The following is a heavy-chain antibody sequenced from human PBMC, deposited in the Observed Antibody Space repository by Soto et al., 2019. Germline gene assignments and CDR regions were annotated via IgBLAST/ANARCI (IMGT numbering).Heavy chain of an antibody. Sequence: VQLVESGGGLVQPGGSLRLSCEASGFTVSNFFMTWVRQAPGKGLEWVSVISSDGKTYYADSVKGRFTISRDNSKNTLYLEMNSLRAGDTAVYHCASDTLGGAYDFCQGGQGTLVTVSS. J-gene: IGHJ4*02. CDR2: ISSDGKT. CDR3: ASDTLGGAYDFCQ. V-gene: IGHV3-66*01. CDR1: GFTVSNFF. D-gene: IGHD3-3*01.